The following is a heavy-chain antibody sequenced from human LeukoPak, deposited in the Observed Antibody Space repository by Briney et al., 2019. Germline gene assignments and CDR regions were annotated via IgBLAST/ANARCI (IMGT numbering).Heavy chain of an antibody. D-gene: IGHD3-22*01. Sequence: GASVKVSCKASGYTFTAYYINWVRQAPGQGLEWMGWINPNSGGTNYAQKFQGRVTMTRDTSISTVYMELSRLRSDDTAVYYCARDLAYSNYYDSDAYSRGHYYSRGDYWGQGTLVTVSS. J-gene: IGHJ4*02. CDR3: ARDLAYSNYYDSDAYSRGHYYSRGDY. V-gene: IGHV1-2*02. CDR2: INPNSGGT. CDR1: GYTFTAYY.